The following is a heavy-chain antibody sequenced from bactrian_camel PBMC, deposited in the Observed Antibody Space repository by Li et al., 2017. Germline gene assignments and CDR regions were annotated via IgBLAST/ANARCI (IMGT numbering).Heavy chain of an antibody. CDR1: GFTFSGYW. V-gene: IGHV3S1*01. CDR2: INNGGGTT. Sequence: VQLVESGGGLVQPGGTLRLSCAASGFTFSGYWMYWIRQAPGKGLEWVSTINNGGGTTYYADSVKGRFTISRDNAKNTMYLQMNSLKPEDTAVYYCMRDLMGWVPDNYWGQGTQVTVS. J-gene: IGHJ4*01. CDR3: MRDLMGWVPDNY. D-gene: IGHD5*01.